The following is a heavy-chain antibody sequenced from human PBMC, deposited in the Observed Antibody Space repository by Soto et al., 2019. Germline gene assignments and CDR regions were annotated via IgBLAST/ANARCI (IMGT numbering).Heavy chain of an antibody. Sequence: GGSLRLSCAASGFTFSSYGMHWVRQAPGKGLEWVAVISYDGSNKYYADSVKGRFTISRDNSKNTLYLQMNSLRAEDTAVYYCAKSPSESNFDYWGQGTLVTVSS. J-gene: IGHJ4*02. V-gene: IGHV3-30*18. CDR2: ISYDGSNK. CDR1: GFTFSSYG. CDR3: AKSPSESNFDY.